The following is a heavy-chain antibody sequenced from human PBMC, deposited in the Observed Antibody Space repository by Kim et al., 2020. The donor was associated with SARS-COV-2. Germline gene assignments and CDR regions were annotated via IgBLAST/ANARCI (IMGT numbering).Heavy chain of an antibody. CDR3: TTASDGYSS. CDR2: IKTKTNGGTT. CDR1: GFTFTNAY. V-gene: IGHV3-15*01. D-gene: IGHD5-18*01. Sequence: GGSLRLSCAASGFTFTNAYMSWVRQAPGKGLEWIGRIKTKTNGGTTDYAAPVKGKFTISRDDSKNTLYLQMNSLETEDTAVYYCTTASDGYSSWGQGTLVTVSS. J-gene: IGHJ4*02.